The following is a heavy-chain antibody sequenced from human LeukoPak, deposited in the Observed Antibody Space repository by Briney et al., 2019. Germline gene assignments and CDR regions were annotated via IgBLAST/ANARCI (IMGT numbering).Heavy chain of an antibody. CDR3: ARDIAAALYNWFDP. J-gene: IGHJ5*02. CDR2: IHYSGST. CDR1: GGSISSYY. V-gene: IGHV4-59*12. Sequence: SETLSLTCTVSGGSISSYYWSWIRQPPGKGLVWIGYIHYSGSTNYNPSLKSRVTMSVDTSKNQFSLKLSSVTAADTAVYYCARDIAAALYNWFDPWGQGTLVTVSS. D-gene: IGHD6-13*01.